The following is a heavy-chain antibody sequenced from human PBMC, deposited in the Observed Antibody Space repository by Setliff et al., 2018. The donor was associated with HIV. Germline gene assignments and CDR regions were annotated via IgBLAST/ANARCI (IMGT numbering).Heavy chain of an antibody. CDR1: GASFSGYY. J-gene: IGHJ4*02. CDR2: INHSGST. D-gene: IGHD6-19*01. Sequence: SETLSLTCAVYGASFSGYYWSWIRQPPGKGLEWIGEINHSGSTNYNPSLKSRVTISVDTSKNQFSLKLTSVTIADTAVYYCARFTSGWYGQYWGQGTLVTVSS. V-gene: IGHV4-34*01. CDR3: ARFTSGWYGQY.